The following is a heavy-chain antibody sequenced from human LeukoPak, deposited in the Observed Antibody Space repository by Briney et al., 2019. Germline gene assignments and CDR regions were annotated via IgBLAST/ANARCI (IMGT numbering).Heavy chain of an antibody. CDR3: ARSDRFDP. CDR2: IKGDGSST. D-gene: IGHD2-21*02. V-gene: IGHV3-74*01. CDR1: GFNFSPYW. J-gene: IGHJ5*02. Sequence: GGSLRLSCATSGFNFSPYWMHWVRQAPGKGLEWVSRIKGDGSSTTYADSVKGRFTISRDNAKNTLYLQMNSLRDEDTAVYYCARSDRFDPWGQGTLVTVSS.